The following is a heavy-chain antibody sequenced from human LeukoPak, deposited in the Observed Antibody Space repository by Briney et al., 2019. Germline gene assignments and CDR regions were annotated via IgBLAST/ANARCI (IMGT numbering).Heavy chain of an antibody. J-gene: IGHJ4*02. CDR2: IYSSGST. Sequence: VTLSLPCTVSGRSNCRYYGRGIRGPGGEGLECIVLIYSSGSTNYNPSLKGRVTMSVDTSKNQFSLKLSSVTAADTAVYYCARRAGYSYGAFDYWGQGTLVTVSS. V-gene: IGHV4-4*07. D-gene: IGHD5-18*01. CDR3: ARRAGYSYGAFDY. CDR1: GRSNCRYY.